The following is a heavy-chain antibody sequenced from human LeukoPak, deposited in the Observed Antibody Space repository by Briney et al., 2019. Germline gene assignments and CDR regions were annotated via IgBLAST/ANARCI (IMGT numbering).Heavy chain of an antibody. CDR3: ARDVDLYYYDSSGYYRMNHDAFDI. Sequence: GGSLRLSCAASGFTVSSNYMSWVRQAPGKGLEWVSVIYSGGSTYYADSVKGRFTISRDNSKNTLYLQMNSLRAEDTAVYYCARDVDLYYYDSSGYYRMNHDAFDIWGQGTMVTVSS. V-gene: IGHV3-53*01. J-gene: IGHJ3*02. CDR1: GFTVSSNY. D-gene: IGHD3-22*01. CDR2: IYSGGST.